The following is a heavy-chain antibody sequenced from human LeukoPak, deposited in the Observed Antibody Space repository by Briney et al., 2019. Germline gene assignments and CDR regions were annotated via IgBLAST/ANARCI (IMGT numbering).Heavy chain of an antibody. D-gene: IGHD5-24*01. V-gene: IGHV1-8*03. J-gene: IGHJ4*02. CDR1: GYTFTSYD. CDR3: ARAPGRWLPYDY. CDR2: MNPNSGNT. Sequence: ASVTVSCKASGYTFTSYDINWVRQATGQGLEWMGWMNPNSGNTGYAQKFQGRVTITRNTSISTAYMELSSLRSEDTAVYYCARAPGRWLPYDYWGQGTLVTVSS.